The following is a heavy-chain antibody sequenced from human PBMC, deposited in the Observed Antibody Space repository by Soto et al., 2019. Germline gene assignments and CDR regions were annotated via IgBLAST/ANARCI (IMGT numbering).Heavy chain of an antibody. Sequence: QVQLVESGGGVVQPGRSLRLSCAASGFTFSSYGMHWVRQAPGKGLEWVAVISYDGSNKYYADSVKGRFTISRDNSKNTLYLQMNSLRAEDTAVYYCAKELITIFGYGMDVWGQGTTVTVSS. CDR3: AKELITIFGYGMDV. V-gene: IGHV3-30*18. CDR2: ISYDGSNK. CDR1: GFTFSSYG. D-gene: IGHD3-3*01. J-gene: IGHJ6*02.